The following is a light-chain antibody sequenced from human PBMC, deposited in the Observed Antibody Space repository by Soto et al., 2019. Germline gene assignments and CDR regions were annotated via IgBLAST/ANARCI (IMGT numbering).Light chain of an antibody. CDR1: SGHSSYI. Sequence: QPVLTQSSSASASLGSSVKLTCTLSSGHSSYIIAWHQQQPGKAPRYLMKLEGSGSYNKGSGVPDRFSGSSSGADRYLTISNLQSEDEADYYCETWDGNIVVFGGGTKLTVL. CDR3: ETWDGNIVV. V-gene: IGLV4-60*03. CDR2: LEGSGSY. J-gene: IGLJ2*01.